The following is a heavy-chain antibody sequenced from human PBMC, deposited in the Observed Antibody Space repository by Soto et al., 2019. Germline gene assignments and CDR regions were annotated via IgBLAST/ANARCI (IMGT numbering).Heavy chain of an antibody. V-gene: IGHV3-33*01. CDR1: GFTFSSYG. Sequence: GGSLRLSCAASGFTFSSYGMHWVRQAPGKGLDWVAVIWYDGSNKYYADSVKGRFTISRDNSKNTLYLQMNSLRAEDTAVYFCARESGALTVTRYNWFDPWGQGTLVTVSS. D-gene: IGHD4-4*01. CDR2: IWYDGSNK. CDR3: ARESGALTVTRYNWFDP. J-gene: IGHJ5*02.